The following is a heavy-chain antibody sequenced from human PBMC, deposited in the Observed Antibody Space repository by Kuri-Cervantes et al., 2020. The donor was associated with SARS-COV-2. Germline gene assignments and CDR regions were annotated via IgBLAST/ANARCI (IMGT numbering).Heavy chain of an antibody. J-gene: IGHJ6*02. Sequence: ASVKVSCKASGYTFTSYGINWVRQAPGQGLEWMGWISPNTGVTNYARKFQGRVTMTIDTSTTTAYMEVRSLRSDDAAVYFCARRIGTYYKYTMDFWGQGTTVTVSS. CDR3: ARRIGTYYKYTMDF. D-gene: IGHD3-10*01. V-gene: IGHV1-18*01. CDR2: ISPNTGVT. CDR1: GYTFTSYG.